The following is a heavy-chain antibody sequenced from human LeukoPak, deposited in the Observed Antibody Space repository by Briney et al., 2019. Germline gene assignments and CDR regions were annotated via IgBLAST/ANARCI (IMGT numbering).Heavy chain of an antibody. Sequence: ASVKVSCKASGYTFLSYGISWVRHVPGQGLEWLGWISTYNGDTKYGQKLQGRVTMTTDTLTSTAYMELRSLRFDDTATYYCARANFLAVAGSVYDFYYYMDVWGTGTTVTISS. J-gene: IGHJ6*03. CDR3: ARANFLAVAGSVYDFYYYMDV. V-gene: IGHV1-18*01. D-gene: IGHD6-19*01. CDR1: GYTFLSYG. CDR2: ISTYNGDT.